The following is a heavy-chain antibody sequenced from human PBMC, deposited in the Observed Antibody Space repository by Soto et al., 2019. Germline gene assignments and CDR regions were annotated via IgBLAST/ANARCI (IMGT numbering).Heavy chain of an antibody. V-gene: IGHV1-69*08. Sequence: SVKVSCNVSGGAFTNYSLNWVRHAPGQGLEWLRGIIPLHNTSNYSLKLLGRGSVTADISSNTVYMHLSGLTSDDTATYYCAIWSNWNPLYYRGMDVWGQGTTVTVSS. D-gene: IGHD1-20*01. J-gene: IGHJ6*02. CDR1: GGAFTNYS. CDR3: AIWSNWNPLYYRGMDV. CDR2: IIPLHNTS.